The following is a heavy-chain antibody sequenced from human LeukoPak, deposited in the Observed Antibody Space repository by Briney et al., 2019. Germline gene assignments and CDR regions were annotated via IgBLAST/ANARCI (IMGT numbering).Heavy chain of an antibody. CDR1: GFTFSRYS. J-gene: IGHJ5*02. Sequence: GGSLRLSCAASGFTFSRYSMNWVRQAPGMGLEWVSSISSGGIYIYYADSVKGRFTISRDNAKNSLFLRMNSLRAEDTAVYYCASLEYYDILTGDNWFDPWGQGTLVTVSS. D-gene: IGHD3-9*01. CDR2: ISSGGIYI. CDR3: ASLEYYDILTGDNWFDP. V-gene: IGHV3-21*01.